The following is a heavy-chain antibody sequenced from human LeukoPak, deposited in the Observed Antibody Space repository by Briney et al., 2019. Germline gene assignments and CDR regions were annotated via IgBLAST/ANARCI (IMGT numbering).Heavy chain of an antibody. D-gene: IGHD3-3*01. CDR1: GGSFSGYY. CDR3: ARGRNDFWSGYYERGVSRYYYGMDV. Sequence: PSETLSLTCAVYGGSFSGYYWSWIRQPPGKGLEWIGEINHSGSTNYNPSLKSRVTISVDTSKNQFSLKLSFVTAADTAVYYCARGRNDFWSGYYERGVSRYYYGMDVWGQGTTVTVSS. V-gene: IGHV4-34*01. CDR2: INHSGST. J-gene: IGHJ6*02.